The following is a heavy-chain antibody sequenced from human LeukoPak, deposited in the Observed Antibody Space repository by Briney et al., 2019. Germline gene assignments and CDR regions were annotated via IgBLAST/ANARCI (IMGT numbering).Heavy chain of an antibody. CDR1: GFTFSTYS. V-gene: IGHV3-48*01. CDR3: TRSRPGTEAGQPNFDY. D-gene: IGHD6-13*01. Sequence: GGSLTRSCAASGFTFSTYSMSWIRQAPGHGLEWVSYISSISSIIYYADSVKGRFTISRDNARNSLYLQMNSLRAEDTAVYYCTRSRPGTEAGQPNFDYWGQGTLVTVSS. CDR2: ISSISSII. J-gene: IGHJ4*02.